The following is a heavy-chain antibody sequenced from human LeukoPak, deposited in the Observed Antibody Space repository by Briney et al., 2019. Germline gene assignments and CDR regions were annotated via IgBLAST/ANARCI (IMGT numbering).Heavy chain of an antibody. CDR2: IYYSGST. J-gene: IGHJ4*02. Sequence: SETLSLTCTVSGGSISSSSYYWGWIRQPPGKGLEWIGSIYYSGSTYYNPSLKSRVTISVDTSKNQFSLKLSSVTAADTAVYYCARAAAADNSYFDYWGQGTLVTVSS. D-gene: IGHD6-13*01. V-gene: IGHV4-39*01. CDR3: ARAAAADNSYFDY. CDR1: GGSISSSSYY.